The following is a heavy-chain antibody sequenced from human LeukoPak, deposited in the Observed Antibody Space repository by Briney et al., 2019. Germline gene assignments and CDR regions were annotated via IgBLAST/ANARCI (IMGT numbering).Heavy chain of an antibody. CDR2: INPSGGST. J-gene: IGHJ4*02. Sequence: GASVKVSCKASGYTFTSYYMHWVRQAPGQGLEWMGIINPSGGSTSYAQKFQGRVTMTRDTSTSTVYMELSSLRSEDTAVYYCARGELTYSSSSRFSDYWGQGTLVTVSS. V-gene: IGHV1-46*01. CDR3: ARGELTYSSSSRFSDY. CDR1: GYTFTSYY. D-gene: IGHD6-6*01.